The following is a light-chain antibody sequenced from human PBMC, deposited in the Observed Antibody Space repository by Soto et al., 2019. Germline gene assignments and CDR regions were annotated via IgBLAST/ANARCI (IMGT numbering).Light chain of an antibody. CDR1: SSDIGDYTH. Sequence: QSALTQPASVSGSPVQSITISCTGTSSDIGDYTHVSWYQQHPGKAPKLIIYEVSDRPSGVSNRFSGSKSGNTASLTISGLKTEDEADYYCCSYTGSSTSAVFGGGTKVAVL. CDR2: EVS. CDR3: CSYTGSSTSAV. V-gene: IGLV2-14*01. J-gene: IGLJ2*01.